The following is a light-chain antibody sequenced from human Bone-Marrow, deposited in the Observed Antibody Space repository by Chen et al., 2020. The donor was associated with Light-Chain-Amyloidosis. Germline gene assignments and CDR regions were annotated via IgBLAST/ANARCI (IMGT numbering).Light chain of an antibody. CDR1: SSDVGGDNH. V-gene: IGLV2-14*01. CDR3: RSFNITNTLV. J-gene: IGLJ1*01. Sequence: QAALSQPASASGSPGQSITISCTGTSSDVGGDNHVSWYKQHLDKAHKLMIYEVTNRPSWVPDRFSGSKTDNTTSMTISRLKTEDEADYFCRSFNITNTLVFGSGTSVTIL. CDR2: EVT.